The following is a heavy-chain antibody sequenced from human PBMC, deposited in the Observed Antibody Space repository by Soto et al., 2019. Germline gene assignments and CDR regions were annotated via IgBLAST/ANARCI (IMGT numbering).Heavy chain of an antibody. D-gene: IGHD2-2*02. CDR1: GGSISSSSYY. CDR3: ARPHCSSTSCYSDYYYCGMDV. Sequence: SETLSLTCTVSGGSISSSSYYWGWNRQPPGKGLEWIGSIYYSGSTYYNPSLKSRVTISVDTSKNRFSLKLSSVTAADTAVYYCARPHCSSTSCYSDYYYCGMDVWGQGTTVTVSS. J-gene: IGHJ6*02. V-gene: IGHV4-39*01. CDR2: IYYSGST.